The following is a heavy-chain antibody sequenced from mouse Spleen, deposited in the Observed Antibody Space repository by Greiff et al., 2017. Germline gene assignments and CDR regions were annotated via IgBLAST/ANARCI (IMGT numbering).Heavy chain of an antibody. CDR2: IYPRSGNT. CDR3: ARLTTVLPFDY. V-gene: IGHV1-81*01. J-gene: IGHJ2*01. Sequence: QVQLQQSGPELVKPGASVKLSCKASGYTFTSYDINWVKQRPGQGLEWIGEIYPRSGNTYYNEKFKGKATLTADKSSSTAYMELRSLTSEDSAVYFCARLTTVLPFDYWGQGTTLTVSS. CDR1: GYTFTSYD. D-gene: IGHD1-1*01.